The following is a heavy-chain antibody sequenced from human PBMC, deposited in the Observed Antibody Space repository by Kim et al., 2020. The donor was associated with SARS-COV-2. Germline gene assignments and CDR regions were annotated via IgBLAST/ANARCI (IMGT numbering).Heavy chain of an antibody. Sequence: ASVKVSCKASGYTFTQYGISWVRQAPGQGLEWMGWVSGYNDNTKYAQKLQGRVTMTTDTSTSTAYMDLRSLRSDDTAGYYCARDLTGACRVDVWGQGTTVTVSS. CDR1: GYTFTQYG. CDR3: ARDLTGACRVDV. CDR2: VSGYNDNT. D-gene: IGHD1-26*01. J-gene: IGHJ6*02. V-gene: IGHV1-18*01.